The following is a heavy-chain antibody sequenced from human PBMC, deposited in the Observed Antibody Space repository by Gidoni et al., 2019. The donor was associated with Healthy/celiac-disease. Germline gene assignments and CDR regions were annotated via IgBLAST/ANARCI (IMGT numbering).Heavy chain of an antibody. Sequence: QVQLVESGGGVVQPGRSLRLSCAASGCSFSSYGMHWVRQAPGKGLEWVAVISYAGSNKYYADSVKGRFTISRDNSKNTLYLQMNSLRAEDTAVYYCAKGGGYCSGGSCYYFDYWGQGTLVTVSS. CDR1: GCSFSSYG. CDR2: ISYAGSNK. CDR3: AKGGGYCSGGSCYYFDY. V-gene: IGHV3-30*18. D-gene: IGHD2-15*01. J-gene: IGHJ4*02.